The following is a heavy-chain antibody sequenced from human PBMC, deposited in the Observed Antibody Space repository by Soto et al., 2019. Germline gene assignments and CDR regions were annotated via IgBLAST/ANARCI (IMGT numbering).Heavy chain of an antibody. D-gene: IGHD6-13*01. CDR1: GYTFTSYG. V-gene: IGHV1-18*04. Sequence: EASVKVSCKASGYTFTSYGISWVRQAPGQGLEWMGWISAYNGNTNYAQKLQGRVTMTTDTSTSTAYMELRSLRSDDTAVYYCAILIAAAGTFDYWGQGTLVTVSS. CDR3: AILIAAAGTFDY. CDR2: ISAYNGNT. J-gene: IGHJ4*02.